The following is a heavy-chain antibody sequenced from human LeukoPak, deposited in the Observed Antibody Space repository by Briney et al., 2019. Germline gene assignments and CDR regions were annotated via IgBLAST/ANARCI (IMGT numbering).Heavy chain of an antibody. J-gene: IGHJ4*02. Sequence: ASVKVSCKASGYTFTGYYKHWVRQAPGQGLEWMGWINPNSGGTNYAQKFQGRVTMTRDTSISTAYMELSRLRSDDTAVYYCARVNGITIFGVVNPFDYWGQGTLVTVFS. V-gene: IGHV1-2*02. CDR3: ARVNGITIFGVVNPFDY. CDR1: GYTFTGYY. CDR2: INPNSGGT. D-gene: IGHD3-3*01.